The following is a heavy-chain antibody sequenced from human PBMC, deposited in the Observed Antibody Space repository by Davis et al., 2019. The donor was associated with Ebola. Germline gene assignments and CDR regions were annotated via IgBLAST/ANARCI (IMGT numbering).Heavy chain of an antibody. CDR2: IYHGGNT. CDR3: ARQYYDGTGNSPWIVFQH. V-gene: IGHV4-4*02. Sequence: SETLSLTCTVSGDSISSRNWWSWVRQSPGKGLEWIGEIYHGGNTNYNPSLKSRVSMSVDMSKNQSPLSLTSVTAADTAMYFCARQYYDGTGNSPWIVFQHWGQGTRVTVPS. CDR1: GDSISSRNW. D-gene: IGHD3-10*01. J-gene: IGHJ1*01.